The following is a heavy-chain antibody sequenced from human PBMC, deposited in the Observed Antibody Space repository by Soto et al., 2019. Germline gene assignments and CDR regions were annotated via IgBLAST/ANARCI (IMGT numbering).Heavy chain of an antibody. CDR2: IWYDGSNK. CDR3: ARDTSMVTGYFDY. Sequence: QVQLVESGGGVVQPGRSLRLSCAASGLTFSSYGMHWVRQAPGKGLEWVAVIWYDGSNKYYADSVKGRFTISRDNSKNTLYLQMNSLRAEDTAVYYCARDTSMVTGYFDYWGQGTLVTVSS. D-gene: IGHD5-18*01. J-gene: IGHJ4*02. CDR1: GLTFSSYG. V-gene: IGHV3-33*01.